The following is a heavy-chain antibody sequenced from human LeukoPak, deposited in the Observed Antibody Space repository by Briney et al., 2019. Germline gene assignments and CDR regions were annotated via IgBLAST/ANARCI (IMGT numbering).Heavy chain of an antibody. Sequence: GRSLRLSCAASGFTFNSYGMYWVRQAPGKGLEWVAVISYDGSKRYYADSVTGRFTVSRDNSKNTLYLQMNSLRAEDTAVYYCAKRRGLELLYYYYMDVWGKGTTVTVSS. J-gene: IGHJ6*03. CDR3: AKRRGLELLYYYYMDV. CDR1: GFTFNSYG. D-gene: IGHD1-7*01. V-gene: IGHV3-30*18. CDR2: ISYDGSKR.